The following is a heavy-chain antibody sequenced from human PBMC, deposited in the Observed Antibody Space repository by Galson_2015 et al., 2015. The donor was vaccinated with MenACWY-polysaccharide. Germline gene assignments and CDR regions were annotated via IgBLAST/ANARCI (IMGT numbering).Heavy chain of an antibody. V-gene: IGHV4-59*01. J-gene: IGHJ4*02. CDR3: ARGRGQLPLQFDY. Sequence: ETLSLTCTVSGDSISTYYWNWIRQPPGKGLEWVGYIYYTGSTNYNPSFNSRVIISLDTSQNQYSLKLKSVTAADTAVYYCARGRGQLPLQFDYWGQGVLVTVSS. D-gene: IGHD1-1*01. CDR1: GDSISTYY. CDR2: IYYTGST.